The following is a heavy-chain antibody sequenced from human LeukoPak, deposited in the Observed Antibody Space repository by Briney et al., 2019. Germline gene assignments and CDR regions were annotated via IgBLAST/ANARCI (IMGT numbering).Heavy chain of an antibody. D-gene: IGHD3-10*01. V-gene: IGHV3-13*01. CDR3: AREMSGSNDALDI. CDR2: IYRAGDT. CDR1: GFTLSTYD. Sequence: GGSLRLSCAASGFTLSTYDIHWVRQPTGEGLEWVSIIYRAGDTYYPGSVKGRFIISRDNAKNSLYLQMNSLRAEDTAVYHCAREMSGSNDALDIWGQGTMVTVSS. J-gene: IGHJ3*02.